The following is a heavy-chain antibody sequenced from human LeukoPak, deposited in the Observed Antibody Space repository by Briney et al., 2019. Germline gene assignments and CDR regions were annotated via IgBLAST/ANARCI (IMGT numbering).Heavy chain of an antibody. Sequence: SETLSLTCTVSGGSISSGGYYWGWIRQPPGKGLEWIGSIYYSGSTYYNPSLKSRVTISVDTSKNQFSLKLSSVTAADTAVYYCARDLPYSSGWFDMDVWGKGTTVTVSS. J-gene: IGHJ6*03. D-gene: IGHD6-19*01. CDR2: IYYSGST. CDR1: GGSISSGGYY. CDR3: ARDLPYSSGWFDMDV. V-gene: IGHV4-39*07.